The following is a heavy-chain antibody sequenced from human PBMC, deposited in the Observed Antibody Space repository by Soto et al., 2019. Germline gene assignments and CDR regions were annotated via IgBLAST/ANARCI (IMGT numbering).Heavy chain of an antibody. J-gene: IGHJ6*02. CDR2: IYYSGST. Sequence: SETLSLTCTFSGGSIGSGGYYWSWIRQHPGKGLEWIGYIYYSGSTYYNPSLKSRVTISVDTSKNQFSLKLSSVTAADTAVYYCAREAWYYYGSGSYSDGMDVWGQGTMVTVSS. CDR3: AREAWYYYGSGSYSDGMDV. V-gene: IGHV4-31*03. CDR1: GGSIGSGGYY. D-gene: IGHD3-10*01.